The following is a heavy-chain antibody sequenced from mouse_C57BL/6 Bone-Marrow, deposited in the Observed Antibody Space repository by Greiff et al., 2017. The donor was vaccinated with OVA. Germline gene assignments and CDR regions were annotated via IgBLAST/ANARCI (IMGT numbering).Heavy chain of an antibody. CDR1: GFTFSDYG. J-gene: IGHJ4*01. D-gene: IGHD4-1*01. CDR2: ISSGSSTI. Sequence: EVKLMESGGGLVKPGGSLKLSCAASGFTFSDYGMHWVRQAPEKGLEWVAYISSGSSTIYYADTVKGRFTISRDNAKNTLFLQMTSLRSEDTAMYYCARGGRLGCAMDYWGQGTSVTVSS. V-gene: IGHV5-17*01. CDR3: ARGGRLGCAMDY.